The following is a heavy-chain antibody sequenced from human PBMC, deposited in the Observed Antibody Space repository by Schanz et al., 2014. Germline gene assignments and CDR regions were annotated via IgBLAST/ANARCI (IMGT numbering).Heavy chain of an antibody. D-gene: IGHD3-3*01. Sequence: VQLVESGGGLVQPGESLRLSCAASGLTFSDYYMSWIRQAPGKGLEWVSHISGSSIHKNYADSVKGRFSISRDNGETSVYLQINSLRVEDTAVYYCARFLARYQYYGVDVWGQGTTVIVSS. CDR2: ISGSSIHK. V-gene: IGHV3-11*05. CDR1: GLTFSDYY. CDR3: ARFLARYQYYGVDV. J-gene: IGHJ6*02.